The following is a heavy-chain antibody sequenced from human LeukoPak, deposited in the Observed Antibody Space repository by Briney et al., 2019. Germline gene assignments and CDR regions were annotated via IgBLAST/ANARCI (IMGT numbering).Heavy chain of an antibody. J-gene: IGHJ6*02. Sequence: ASVKVSCKASGYTFTSYAMHWVRQTPGQRLEWMGWINAGNGSTKYSQKFQGRVTITRDTSASTAYMELSSLRSEDTAVYYCARGSGGSSFPYYYYGMDVWGQGTTVTVSS. CDR1: GYTFTSYA. V-gene: IGHV1-3*01. CDR2: INAGNGST. CDR3: ARGSGGSSFPYYYYGMDV. D-gene: IGHD2-15*01.